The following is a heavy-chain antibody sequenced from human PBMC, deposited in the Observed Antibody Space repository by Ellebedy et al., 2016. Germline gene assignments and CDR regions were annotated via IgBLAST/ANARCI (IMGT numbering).Heavy chain of an antibody. CDR1: GASISSYY. J-gene: IGHJ4*02. CDR2: VYFTGSF. Sequence: SETLSLXXNVSGASISSYYWTWVRQSPGRGLEHIGYVYFTGSFNSNPSLKSRVTISIDPPRKQFSLELKSVTAADTAVYYCASNRYNTLSGHYTPGFFDSWGQGTLVTVSS. D-gene: IGHD3-3*01. CDR3: ASNRYNTLSGHYTPGFFDS. V-gene: IGHV4-59*08.